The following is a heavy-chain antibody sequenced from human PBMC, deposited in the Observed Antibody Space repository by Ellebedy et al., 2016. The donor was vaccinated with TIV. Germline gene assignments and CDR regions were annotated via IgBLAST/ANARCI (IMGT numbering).Heavy chain of an antibody. CDR3: ARESTYYYDSSGYFESSTKYYFDY. CDR1: GYTFTSYY. Sequence: AASVKVSCKASGYTFTSYYMHWVRQAPGQGLEWMGIINPSGGSTSYAQKLQGRVTMTRDTSTSTVYMELSSLRSEDTAVYYCARESTYYYDSSGYFESSTKYYFDYWGQGTLVTVSS. D-gene: IGHD3-22*01. V-gene: IGHV1-46*04. J-gene: IGHJ4*02. CDR2: INPSGGST.